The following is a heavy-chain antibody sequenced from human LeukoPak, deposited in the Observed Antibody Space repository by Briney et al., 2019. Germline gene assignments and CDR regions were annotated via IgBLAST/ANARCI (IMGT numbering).Heavy chain of an antibody. CDR1: GGSISSSSYY. J-gene: IGHJ4*02. V-gene: IGHV4-39*01. D-gene: IGHD6-19*01. CDR3: ARKYYSSGWYGY. CDR2: IYYSGST. Sequence: PSETLSLTCTVSGGSISSSSYYWGWIRQPPGKGLEWIGSIYYSGSTYYNPSLKSRVTISVDTSKNQFSLKLSSVTAADTAVYYCARKYYSSGWYGYWGQGTLVTVSS.